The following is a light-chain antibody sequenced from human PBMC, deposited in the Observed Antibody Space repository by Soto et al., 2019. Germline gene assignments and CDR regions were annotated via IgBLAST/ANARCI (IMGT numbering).Light chain of an antibody. J-gene: IGKJ1*01. V-gene: IGKV3-20*01. CDR1: QSVSSSY. Sequence: EIVLTQSPGTLYLSPGERATLSCRASQSVSSSYLAWYQQKPGQAPRLLIYGASSRATSIPDRFSGSGSGTDFTLTISRLEAEDFAVYYCQQYGSSPPWTFGQGNKVEIK. CDR2: GAS. CDR3: QQYGSSPPWT.